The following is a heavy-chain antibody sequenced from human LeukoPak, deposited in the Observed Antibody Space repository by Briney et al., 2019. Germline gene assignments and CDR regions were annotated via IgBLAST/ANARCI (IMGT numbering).Heavy chain of an antibody. CDR1: GYTFISYY. CDR2: INPSGGST. V-gene: IGHV1-46*01. CDR3: ARALPTVSPDY. Sequence: ASVKVSCKASGYTFISYYMHWVQQAPGQGLEWMGIINPSGGSTSYAQKFQGRVTMTRDMSTSTVYMELSSLRSEDTAVYYCARALPTVSPDYWGQGTLVTVSS. D-gene: IGHD2-8*01. J-gene: IGHJ4*02.